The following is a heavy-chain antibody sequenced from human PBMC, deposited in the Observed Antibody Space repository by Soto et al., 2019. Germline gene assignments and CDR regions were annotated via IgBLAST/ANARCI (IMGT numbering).Heavy chain of an antibody. CDR1: GFTFTSSA. CDR3: AADRYYYDSSGYSDAFDI. D-gene: IGHD3-22*01. V-gene: IGHV1-58*01. Sequence: SVKVSCKASGFTFTSSAVQWVRQARGQRLEWIGWIVVGSGNTNYAQKFQERVTITRDMSTSTTYMELSSLRSEDTAVYYCAADRYYYDSSGYSDAFDIWGQGTMVTVSS. J-gene: IGHJ3*02. CDR2: IVVGSGNT.